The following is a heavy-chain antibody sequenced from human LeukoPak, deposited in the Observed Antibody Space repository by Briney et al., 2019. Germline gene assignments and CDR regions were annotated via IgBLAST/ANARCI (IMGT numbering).Heavy chain of an antibody. CDR3: AKLQTAVVPAATLGFDS. J-gene: IGHJ4*02. D-gene: IGHD2-2*01. CDR1: GFTFSSYS. CDR2: ISSSSSYI. Sequence: PGGSLRLSCAASGFTFSSYSMNWVRQAPGKGLEWVSSISSSSSYIYYADSVKGRFTISRDNAKNSLYLQMNSLRAEDTAIYYCAKLQTAVVPAATLGFDSWGQGTLVTVSS. V-gene: IGHV3-21*04.